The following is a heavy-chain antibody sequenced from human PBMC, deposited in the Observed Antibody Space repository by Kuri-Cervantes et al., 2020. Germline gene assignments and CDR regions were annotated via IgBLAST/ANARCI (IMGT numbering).Heavy chain of an antibody. V-gene: IGHV3-48*03. CDR1: GFTLSTYD. CDR2: VTSRGTTV. Sequence: GESLKISCAASGFTLSTYDMNWVRQAPGMGLEWVSVVTSRGTTVSYADSVKGRFTISRDNAKNSLYLQMNSLRADDTAVYFCAGSRSGLFWGQGTLVTVSS. CDR3: AGSRSGLF. D-gene: IGHD3-16*01. J-gene: IGHJ4*02.